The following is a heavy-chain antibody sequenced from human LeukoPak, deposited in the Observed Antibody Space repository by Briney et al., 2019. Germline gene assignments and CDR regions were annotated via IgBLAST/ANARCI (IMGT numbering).Heavy chain of an antibody. CDR2: IYYSGST. CDR1: GGSISSSSYY. J-gene: IGHJ4*02. V-gene: IGHV4-39*07. CDR3: ARDFYDFWSGYYAYFDY. Sequence: SETLSLTCTVSGGSISSSSYYWGWIRQPPGKGLEWIGSIYYSGSTYYNPSLKSRVTISVYTSKNQFSLKLSSVTAADTAVYYCARDFYDFWSGYYAYFDYWGQGTLVTVSS. D-gene: IGHD3-3*01.